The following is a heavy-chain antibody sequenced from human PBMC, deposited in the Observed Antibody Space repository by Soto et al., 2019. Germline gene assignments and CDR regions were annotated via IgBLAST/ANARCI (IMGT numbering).Heavy chain of an antibody. Sequence: SETLSLTCTVSGGSISSYYWSWIRQPPGKGLEWIGYIYYSGSTNYNPSLKSRVTISVDTSKNQFSLKLSSVTAADTDVYYCARDKGSNYDSSGYGMDVWGQGTTVTVSS. J-gene: IGHJ6*02. CDR3: ARDKGSNYDSSGYGMDV. D-gene: IGHD3-22*01. V-gene: IGHV4-59*01. CDR2: IYYSGST. CDR1: GGSISSYY.